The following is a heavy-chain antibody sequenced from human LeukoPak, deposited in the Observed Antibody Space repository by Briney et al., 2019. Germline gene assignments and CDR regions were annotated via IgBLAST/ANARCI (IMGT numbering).Heavy chain of an antibody. CDR2: IDPSDSYT. CDR3: ARDYYGSGSYSIN. CDR1: GYSFTTYW. J-gene: IGHJ4*02. D-gene: IGHD3-10*01. V-gene: IGHV5-10-1*01. Sequence: GESLKISCKGSGYSFTTYWISWVRQMPGKGLEWMGRIDPSDSYTNYSPSFQGHVTISADKSISTAYLQWSSLKASDTAMHYCARDYYGSGSYSINWGQGTLVTVSS.